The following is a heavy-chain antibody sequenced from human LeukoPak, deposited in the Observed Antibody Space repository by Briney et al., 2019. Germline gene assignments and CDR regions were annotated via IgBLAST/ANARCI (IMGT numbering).Heavy chain of an antibody. V-gene: IGHV3-7*01. CDR3: ARDGRPFDI. CDR2: IKQDGSET. J-gene: IGHJ3*02. Sequence: GGSLRLSCAASGFTFSGYWMTWVRQAPGKGLEWVANIKQDGSETYYVDSVKGRFTISRDNANNSLYLQMNSLRDEDAAVYYCARDGRPFDIWGQGTMVTVSS. CDR1: GFTFSGYW.